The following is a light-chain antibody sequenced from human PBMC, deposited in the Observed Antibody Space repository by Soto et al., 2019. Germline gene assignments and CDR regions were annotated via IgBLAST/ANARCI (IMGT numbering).Light chain of an antibody. CDR2: DAS. V-gene: IGKV1-13*02. J-gene: IGKJ5*01. CDR1: QGISSA. CDR3: QQFNSYPIT. Sequence: AIQLTQSPSSLSASVGDRVTITCRASQGISSALAWYQQKPGKAPMLLIYDASSLESGVPSRFSGSVSGTDFTLTISSLQPEDFATYYCQQFNSYPITFGQGTRLEIK.